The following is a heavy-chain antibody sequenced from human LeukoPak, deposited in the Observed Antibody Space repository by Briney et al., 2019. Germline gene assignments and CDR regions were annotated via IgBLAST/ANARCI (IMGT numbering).Heavy chain of an antibody. D-gene: IGHD1-26*01. CDR1: GVSISNYY. Sequence: PSETLSLTCTVSGVSISNYYWSWLRQSPEKGLEWIGYIYHSGSANYNPSLTSRVTISVDTSKNQFSLKLASVTAADTAVYYCARGGGFGSPPGFWGQGTLVTVSS. CDR3: ARGGGFGSPPGF. V-gene: IGHV4-59*01. CDR2: IYHSGSA. J-gene: IGHJ4*02.